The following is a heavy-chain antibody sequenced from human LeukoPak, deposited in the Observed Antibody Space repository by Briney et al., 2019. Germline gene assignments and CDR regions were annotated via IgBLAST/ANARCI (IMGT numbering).Heavy chain of an antibody. V-gene: IGHV4-34*01. D-gene: IGHD3-22*01. CDR3: ARGRDYDSSGYYYPN. CDR1: GGSFSGYY. Sequence: SETLSLTCAVYGGSFSGYYWSWIRQPPGKGLEWIGEINHSGNTNYNPSLKSRVTISVDTSKNQFSLKLSSVTAVDTAVYYCARGRDYDSSGYYYPNWGQGTLVTVSS. J-gene: IGHJ4*02. CDR2: INHSGNT.